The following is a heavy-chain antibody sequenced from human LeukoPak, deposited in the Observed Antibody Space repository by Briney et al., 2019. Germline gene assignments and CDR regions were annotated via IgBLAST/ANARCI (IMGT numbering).Heavy chain of an antibody. D-gene: IGHD3-22*01. CDR3: ARDFYTNDYRSSGDDFDY. Sequence: ASVKVSCKASEYTFTGYYMHWVRQAPGQGLEWMGWIDPHSGDTNYGQKFQGRVTMTRDTSISTAYMELSRLASDDTAVYYCARDFYTNDYRSSGDDFDYWGQGSLVTVSS. J-gene: IGHJ4*02. CDR1: EYTFTGYY. V-gene: IGHV1-2*02. CDR2: IDPHSGDT.